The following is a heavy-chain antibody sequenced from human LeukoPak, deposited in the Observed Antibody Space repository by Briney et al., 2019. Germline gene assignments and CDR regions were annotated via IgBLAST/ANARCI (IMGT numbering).Heavy chain of an antibody. Sequence: GGSLRLSCAASGFTLSSYSMNWVRQAPGKGLEWVSSISSSSSYIYYADSVKGRFTISRDNAKNSLYLQMNSLRAEDTAVYYCARSMIAAAGYYYGMDVWGQGTTVTVSS. J-gene: IGHJ6*02. CDR2: ISSSSSYI. D-gene: IGHD6-13*01. CDR1: GFTLSSYS. CDR3: ARSMIAAAGYYYGMDV. V-gene: IGHV3-21*01.